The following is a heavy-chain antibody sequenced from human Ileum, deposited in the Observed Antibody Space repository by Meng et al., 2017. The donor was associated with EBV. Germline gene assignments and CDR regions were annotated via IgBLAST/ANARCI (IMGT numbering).Heavy chain of an antibody. Sequence: VQLQETGPGLVKPSQTLSLTCTVSGGSISSSNDYWSWIRQPPGKGLEWSGHIYNSGSTYYNPSLKSRITISVDTSKNQFSLKLSSVTAADTAVYYCARGQKGYFDLWGRGTLVTVSS. CDR1: GGSISSSNDY. CDR3: ARGQKGYFDL. V-gene: IGHV4-30-4*01. CDR2: IYNSGST. J-gene: IGHJ2*01.